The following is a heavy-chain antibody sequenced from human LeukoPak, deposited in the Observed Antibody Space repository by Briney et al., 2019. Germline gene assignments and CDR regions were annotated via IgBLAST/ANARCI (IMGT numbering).Heavy chain of an antibody. D-gene: IGHD3-3*01. J-gene: IGHJ4*02. CDR3: ARGNYYDFWSGYYPDY. CDR2: IIPIFGTA. Sequence: SVKVSCKASGGTLSSYAISWVRQAPGQGLEWMGGIIPIFGTANYAQKFQGRVTITADESTSTAYMELSSLRSEDTAVYYCARGNYYDFWSGYYPDYWGQGTLVTVSS. V-gene: IGHV1-69*13. CDR1: GGTLSSYA.